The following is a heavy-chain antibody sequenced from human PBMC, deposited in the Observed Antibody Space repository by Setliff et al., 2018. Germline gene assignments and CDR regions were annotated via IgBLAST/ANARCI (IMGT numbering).Heavy chain of an antibody. CDR1: GYTFTGYF. CDR2: INPNSGGT. V-gene: IGHV1-2*02. D-gene: IGHD3-22*01. J-gene: IGHJ4*02. Sequence: ASVKVSCKASGYTFTGYFIHWVRQAPGQGLEWMGWINPNSGGTNYAPKFQGSVTMTRDTSISTAYMELNSLTSDDTAVYFCTWGPGGYFDFWGQGTLVTVSS. CDR3: TWGPGGYFDF.